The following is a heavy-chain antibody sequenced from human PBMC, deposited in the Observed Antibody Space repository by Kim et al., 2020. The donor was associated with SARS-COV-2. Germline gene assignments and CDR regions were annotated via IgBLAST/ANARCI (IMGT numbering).Heavy chain of an antibody. D-gene: IGHD3-10*01. CDR2: INTNTGNP. Sequence: ASVKVSCKASGYTFTSYAMNWVRQAPGQGLEWMGWINTNTGNPTYAQGFTGRFVFSLDTSVSTAYLQISSLKAEDSAVYYCARDLVPSASGSYYRVRGWFDPWGQGTLVTVSS. V-gene: IGHV7-4-1*02. CDR1: GYTFTSYA. J-gene: IGHJ5*02. CDR3: ARDLVPSASGSYYRVRGWFDP.